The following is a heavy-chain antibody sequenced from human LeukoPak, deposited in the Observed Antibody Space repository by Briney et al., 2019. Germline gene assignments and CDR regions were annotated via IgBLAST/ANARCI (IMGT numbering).Heavy chain of an antibody. Sequence: SETLSLTCAVYGGSFSGYYWSWIRQPPGKGLEWIGSIYYSGSTYYNPSLKSRVTISVDTSKNQFSLKLSSVTAADTAVYYCARHAKPLWFGELPYYFDYWGQGTLVTVSS. J-gene: IGHJ4*02. CDR3: ARHAKPLWFGELPYYFDY. CDR1: GGSFSGYY. V-gene: IGHV4-34*01. CDR2: IYYSGST. D-gene: IGHD3-10*01.